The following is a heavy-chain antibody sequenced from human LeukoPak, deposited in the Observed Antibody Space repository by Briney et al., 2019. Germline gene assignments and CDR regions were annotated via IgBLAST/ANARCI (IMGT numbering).Heavy chain of an antibody. D-gene: IGHD3-22*01. CDR2: IYYSGST. Sequence: SETLSLTCTVSGGSISSYYWSWIRQPPGKGLEWIGYIYYSGSTNYNPSLKSRVTISVDTSKNQFSLKLGSVTAADTAVYYCARGSDDSSGYYPNFDYWGQGTLVTVSS. CDR1: GGSISSYY. J-gene: IGHJ4*02. CDR3: ARGSDDSSGYYPNFDY. V-gene: IGHV4-59*01.